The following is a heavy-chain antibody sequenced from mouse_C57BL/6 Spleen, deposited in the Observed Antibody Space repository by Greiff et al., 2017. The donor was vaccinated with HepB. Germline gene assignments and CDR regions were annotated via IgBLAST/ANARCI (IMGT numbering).Heavy chain of an antibody. CDR1: GFTFSSYA. CDR2: ISDGGSYT. CDR3: ARKDYGSSLYYAMDY. J-gene: IGHJ4*01. V-gene: IGHV5-4*03. D-gene: IGHD1-1*01. Sequence: EVKLVESGGGLVKPGGSLKLSCAASGFTFSSYAMSWVRQTPEKRLEWVATISDGGSYTYYPDNVKGRFTISRDNAKNNLYLQMSHLKSEDTAMYYGARKDYGSSLYYAMDYWGQGTSVTVSS.